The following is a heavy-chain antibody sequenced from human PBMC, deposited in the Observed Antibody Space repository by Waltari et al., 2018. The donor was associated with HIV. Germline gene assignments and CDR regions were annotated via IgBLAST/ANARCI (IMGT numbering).Heavy chain of an antibody. CDR1: GGTFSSYA. V-gene: IGHV1-69*11. Sequence: QVQLVQSGAEVKKPGSSVKVSCKASGGTFSSYAVSWVRRAPGQGREWVGGSIPFPGTANYAKKFQGRVTITADEATSTAYVELGSLRSEDTAVYYWAREWAEVGFLEWLGHCMDVWGQGTTVTVSS. D-gene: IGHD3-3*01. J-gene: IGHJ6*02. CDR3: AREWAEVGFLEWLGHCMDV. CDR2: SIPFPGTA.